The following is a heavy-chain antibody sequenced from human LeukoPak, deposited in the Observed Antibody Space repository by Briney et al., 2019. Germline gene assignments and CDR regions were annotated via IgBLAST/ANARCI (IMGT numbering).Heavy chain of an antibody. D-gene: IGHD3-10*01. J-gene: IGHJ6*02. CDR2: INPSGGST. Sequence: ASVKVSCKASGYTFTSYYMHWMRQTPGQGLEWMGIINPSGGSTSYAQKFQGRVTMTRDTSTSTVYMELSSLRSEDTAVYYCASITKLYYYYGMDVWGQGTTVTVSS. CDR3: ASITKLYYYYGMDV. V-gene: IGHV1-46*01. CDR1: GYTFTSYY.